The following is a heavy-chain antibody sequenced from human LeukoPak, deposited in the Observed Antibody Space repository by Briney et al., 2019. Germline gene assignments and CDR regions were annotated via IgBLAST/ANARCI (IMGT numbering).Heavy chain of an antibody. Sequence: SGTLSLTCTVSGGSISSYYWSWIRQPPGKGLEWIGEINHSGSTNYNPSLKSRVTISVDTSKNQFSLKLSSVTAADTAVYYCARAGRCSSTSCYMNWFDPWGQGTLVTVSS. J-gene: IGHJ5*02. CDR3: ARAGRCSSTSCYMNWFDP. V-gene: IGHV4-34*01. D-gene: IGHD2-2*02. CDR1: GGSISSYY. CDR2: INHSGST.